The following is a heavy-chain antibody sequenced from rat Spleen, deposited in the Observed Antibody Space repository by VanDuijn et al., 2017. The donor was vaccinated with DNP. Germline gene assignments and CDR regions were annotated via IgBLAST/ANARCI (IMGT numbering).Heavy chain of an antibody. CDR3: TKTGGNWVAH. CDR2: IRYDGGST. J-gene: IGHJ3*01. CDR1: GFTFSNYD. D-gene: IGHD1-11*01. V-gene: IGHV5-20*01. Sequence: EVQLVESGGGLVQPGRSLKLSCAASGFTFSNYDMAWVRQAPTKGLEWVAYIRYDGGSTSYRDSVKGRFTISRDNAKSSLYLQMDSLRSEDTATYYCTKTGGNWVAHWGQGTLVTVSS.